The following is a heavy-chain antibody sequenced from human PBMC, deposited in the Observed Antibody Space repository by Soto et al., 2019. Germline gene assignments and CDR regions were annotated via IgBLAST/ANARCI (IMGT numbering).Heavy chain of an antibody. Sequence: QVQLQESGPGLVKPSQALSLTCTVSGGSISSGGYYWSWIRQHPGKGLEWIGYIYYSGTTYYNPSLKSRVTXSXXXXXXXXSLXXSXXXXXXXXVYYCAREGGIVGATAADYWGQGTLVTVSS. V-gene: IGHV4-31*03. D-gene: IGHD1-26*01. CDR1: GGSISSGGYY. CDR3: CAREGGIVGATAADY. J-gene: IGHJ4*02. CDR2: IYYSGTT.